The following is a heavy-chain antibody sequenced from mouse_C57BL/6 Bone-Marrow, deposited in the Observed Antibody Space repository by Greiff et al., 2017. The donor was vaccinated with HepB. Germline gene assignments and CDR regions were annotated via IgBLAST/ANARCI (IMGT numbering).Heavy chain of an antibody. D-gene: IGHD2-12*01. V-gene: IGHV5-17*01. CDR1: GFTFSDYG. Sequence: DVMLVESGGGLVKPGGSLKLSCAASGFTFSDYGMHWVRQAPEKGLEWVAYISSGSSTIYYADTVKGRFTISRDNAKNTLFLQMTSLRSEDTAMYHCARPLYSYYAMDYWGQGTSVTVSS. CDR2: ISSGSSTI. CDR3: ARPLYSYYAMDY. J-gene: IGHJ4*01.